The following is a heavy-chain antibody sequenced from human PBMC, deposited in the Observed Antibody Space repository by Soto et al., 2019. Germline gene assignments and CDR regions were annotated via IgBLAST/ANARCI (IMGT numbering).Heavy chain of an antibody. J-gene: IGHJ4*02. V-gene: IGHV3-23*01. CDR3: AKLEDGYLDY. CDR1: GFTFSSYS. CDR2: ISGSGGST. Sequence: GGSLRLSCAASGFTFSSYSMSWVRQAPEKGLEWVSAISGSGGSTYYADSVTGRFTISIDNSKNTLYLHMNSQRADHTTAYSRAKLEDGYLDYWGQGTLVIVSA. D-gene: IGHD1-1*01.